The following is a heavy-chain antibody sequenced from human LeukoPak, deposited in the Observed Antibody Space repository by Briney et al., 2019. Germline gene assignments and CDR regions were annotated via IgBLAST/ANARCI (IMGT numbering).Heavy chain of an antibody. CDR1: GYSISSGYY. CDR2: IYHSGST. J-gene: IGHJ4*02. Sequence: SETLSLTCTVSGYSISSGYYWGWIRQPPGKGLEWIGSIYHSGSTYYNPSLKSRVTISVDTSENQFSLKLSSVTAADTAVYYCARDSGASYTTISLWGQGTLVTVSS. D-gene: IGHD5-18*01. V-gene: IGHV4-38-2*02. CDR3: ARDSGASYTTISL.